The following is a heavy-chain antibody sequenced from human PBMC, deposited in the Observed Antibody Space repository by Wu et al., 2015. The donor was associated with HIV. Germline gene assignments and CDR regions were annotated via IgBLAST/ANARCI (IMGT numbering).Heavy chain of an antibody. CDR1: GYSFTGYY. V-gene: IGHV1-2*02. CDR3: ARDRRSSSLPYYFDY. Sequence: QVQLVQSGAEMRRPGASVKVSCKASGYSFTGYYVHWVRQAPGHGLEWLGWVSPENGGTEYAHQFLGRLTMTTDNSINTVYIDLSRLTFADTAIYYCARDRRSSSLPYYFDYWGRGNTGHR. CDR2: VSPENGGT. D-gene: IGHD6-19*01. J-gene: IGHJ4*02.